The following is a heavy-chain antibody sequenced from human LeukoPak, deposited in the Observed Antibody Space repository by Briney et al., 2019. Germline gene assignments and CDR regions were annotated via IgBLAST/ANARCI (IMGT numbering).Heavy chain of an antibody. CDR2: IYYSGST. V-gene: IGHV4-59*01. J-gene: IGHJ4*02. Sequence: TSETLSLTCTVSGGSISSYYWSWIRQPPGKGLEWIGYIYYSGSTNYNPSLKSRVTISVDTSKNQFSLKLSSVTAADTAVYYCASWDDYGDYLGYWGQGTLVTVSS. CDR1: GGSISSYY. CDR3: ASWDDYGDYLGY. D-gene: IGHD4-17*01.